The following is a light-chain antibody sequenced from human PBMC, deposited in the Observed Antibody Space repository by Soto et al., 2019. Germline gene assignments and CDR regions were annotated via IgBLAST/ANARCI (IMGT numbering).Light chain of an antibody. Sequence: QSALTQPRSVSGSPGQSVTISCTGTSNDVGAHNYVSWYQQHPGKAPKLMIYDVNKRPSGVPDRFSGSKSGNTASLTISGLHADDEADYYCGSYGVISVFGTGTKVTVL. CDR1: SNDVGAHNY. CDR3: GSYGVISV. V-gene: IGLV2-11*01. J-gene: IGLJ1*01. CDR2: DVN.